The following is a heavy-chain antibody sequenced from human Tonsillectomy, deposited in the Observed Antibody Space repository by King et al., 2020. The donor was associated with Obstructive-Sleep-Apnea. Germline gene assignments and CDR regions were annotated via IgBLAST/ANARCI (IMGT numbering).Heavy chain of an antibody. J-gene: IGHJ6*02. D-gene: IGHD5-18*01. CDR3: ARQDGGYSYGYRSYYYYGMDV. Sequence: VQLVESGAEVKKPGESLRISCKGSGYSFTSYWISWVRQMPGKGLEWMGRIDPSDSFTNYSPSFQGHVTISADKSISTAYLQWSSLKASDTAMYYCARQDGGYSYGYRSYYYYGMDVWGQGTTVTVSS. V-gene: IGHV5-10-1*03. CDR2: IDPSDSFT. CDR1: GYSFTSYW.